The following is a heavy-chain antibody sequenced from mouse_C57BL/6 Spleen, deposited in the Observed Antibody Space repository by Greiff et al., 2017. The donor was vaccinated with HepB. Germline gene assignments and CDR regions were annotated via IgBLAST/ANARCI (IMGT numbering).Heavy chain of an antibody. CDR3: ARNRVWFAY. J-gene: IGHJ3*01. Sequence: VMLVESGPGLVQPSQSLSITCTVSGFSLTSYGVHWVRQSPGKGLEWLGVIWSGGSTDYNAAFISRLSISKDNSKSQVFFKMNSLQADDTAIYYCARNRVWFAYWGQGTLVTVSA. V-gene: IGHV2-2*01. CDR1: GFSLTSYG. D-gene: IGHD3-1*01. CDR2: IWSGGST.